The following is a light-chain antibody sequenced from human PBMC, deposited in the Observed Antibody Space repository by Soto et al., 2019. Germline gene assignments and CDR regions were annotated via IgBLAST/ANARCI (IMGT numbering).Light chain of an antibody. CDR1: SSDVGGYNY. J-gene: IGLJ1*01. V-gene: IGLV2-11*01. CDR3: LSYAGSYKGYV. Sequence: QSVLTQPRSVSGAPGQSVTISCTGTSSDVGGYNYVSWYQQHPGKAPKFMIYDVSKRPSGVPDRFSGSKSGNTASLTISGLQAEDEADYYCLSYAGSYKGYVFGTGTKLTVL. CDR2: DVS.